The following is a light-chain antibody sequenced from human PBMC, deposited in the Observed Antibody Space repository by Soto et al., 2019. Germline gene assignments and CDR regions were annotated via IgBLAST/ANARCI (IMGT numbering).Light chain of an antibody. J-gene: IGKJ2*01. Sequence: DIVLTQSPGTLSLSPGERATLSCRASQSVSSRYLAWYQHKRGQAPRLLIYGASSRATGIPDRFSGSGSGTDFTLTISRLEPEDFAVYFCQLYGSSPPRYTFGQGTKVDIK. V-gene: IGKV3-20*01. CDR3: QLYGSSPPRYT. CDR1: QSVSSRY. CDR2: GAS.